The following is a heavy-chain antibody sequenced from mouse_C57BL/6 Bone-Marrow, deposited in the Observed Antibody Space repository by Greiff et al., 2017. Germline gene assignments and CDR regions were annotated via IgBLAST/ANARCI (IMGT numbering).Heavy chain of an antibody. CDR1: GYTFTSYW. Sequence: QVQLQQPGAELVKPGASVKLSCKASGYTFTSYWMHWVKQRPGQGLEWIGYINPSSGYTKYNQKFKDKATLTADKSSSTAYMQLSSLTYEDSAVYYCARWSLRRGYYYAMDYWGQGTSVTVSS. V-gene: IGHV1-7*01. CDR2: INPSSGYT. CDR3: ARWSLRRGYYYAMDY. J-gene: IGHJ4*01. D-gene: IGHD2-12*01.